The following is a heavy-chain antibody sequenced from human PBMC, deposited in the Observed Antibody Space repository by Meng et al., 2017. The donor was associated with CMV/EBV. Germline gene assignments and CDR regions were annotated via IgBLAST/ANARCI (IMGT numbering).Heavy chain of an antibody. J-gene: IGHJ6*02. CDR3: AREGGENFGVVITYYYYYGMDV. Sequence: GGSLRLSCAASGFTFSSYSMNWVRQAPGKGLEWVSSISSSSGYIYYADSVKGRFTISRDNAKNSLYLQMNSLRAEDTAVYYCAREGGENFGVVITYYYYYGMDVWGQGTTVTVSS. CDR2: ISSSSGYI. V-gene: IGHV3-21*03. CDR1: GFTFSSYS. D-gene: IGHD3-3*01.